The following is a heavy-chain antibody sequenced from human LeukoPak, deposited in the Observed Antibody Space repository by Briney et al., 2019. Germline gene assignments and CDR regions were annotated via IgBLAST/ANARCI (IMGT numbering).Heavy chain of an antibody. J-gene: IGHJ6*02. D-gene: IGHD6-13*01. Sequence: ASVEVSCKASGYTFTSYGISWVRQAPGQGLEWMGWISAYNGNTNYAQKLQGRVTMTTDTSTSTAYMELRSLRSDDTAVYYCARGSSSWYGYYYYGMDVWGQGTTVTVSS. CDR2: ISAYNGNT. CDR3: ARGSSSWYGYYYYGMDV. CDR1: GYTFTSYG. V-gene: IGHV1-18*01.